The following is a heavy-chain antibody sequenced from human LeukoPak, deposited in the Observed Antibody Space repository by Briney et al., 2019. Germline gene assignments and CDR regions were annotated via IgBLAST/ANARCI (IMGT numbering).Heavy chain of an antibody. CDR3: ARDVPGSIGTTARFDP. V-gene: IGHV1-18*01. J-gene: IGHJ5*02. Sequence: GASVKVSCKTSVYNSSNYGIIWMRQDPGQGLEWMGGISTHNGNTNYAQKFQGRVTMTTDKSTSTAYMELRSLTSDDTAVYYCARDVPGSIGTTARFDPWGQGTLVTVSS. D-gene: IGHD1-1*01. CDR1: VYNSSNYG. CDR2: ISTHNGNT.